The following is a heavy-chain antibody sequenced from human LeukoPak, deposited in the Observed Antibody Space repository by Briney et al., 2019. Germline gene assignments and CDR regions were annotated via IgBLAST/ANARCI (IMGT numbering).Heavy chain of an antibody. CDR3: GRDSLETDIDY. CDR1: GFSFSTYW. D-gene: IGHD1-14*01. CDR2: IKEDGSEE. V-gene: IGHV3-7*01. J-gene: IGHJ4*02. Sequence: GGSLRLSCVASGFSFSTYWMSWVRQAPGKGLEWVANIKEDGSEEYYVDSLKGRFTISRDNVRNSLYLQINSLRVEDTAVYYCGRDSLETDIDYWGQGTLVTVSS.